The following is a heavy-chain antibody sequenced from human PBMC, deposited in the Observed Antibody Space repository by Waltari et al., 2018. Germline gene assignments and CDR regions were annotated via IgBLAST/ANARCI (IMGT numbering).Heavy chain of an antibody. J-gene: IGHJ6*02. CDR3: ARGWGKQWLVRSLYGMDV. CDR1: GGSFSGYY. CDR2: INHSGST. D-gene: IGHD6-19*01. Sequence: QVQLQQWGAGLLKPSETLSLTCAVYGGSFSGYYWSWIRQPPGKGLEWIGEINHSGSTNYNPSLKRRVTISVDTSKNQFALKLSSVTAADTAVYYCARGWGKQWLVRSLYGMDVWGQGTTVTVSS. V-gene: IGHV4-34*01.